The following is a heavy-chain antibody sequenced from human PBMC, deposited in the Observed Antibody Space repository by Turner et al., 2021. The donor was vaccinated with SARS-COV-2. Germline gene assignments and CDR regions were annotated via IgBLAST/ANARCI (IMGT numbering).Heavy chain of an antibody. D-gene: IGHD7-27*01. V-gene: IGHV4-34*02. CDR2: VSHCGKT. Sequence: QVQLQQWCAGLLKPWDTLALTCSLAGGSLNGYYWSRCRQTQGKGLEWIGEVSHCGKTNFNPSLKSRASIFVDSSKTQFSLRLSSVTADDTAVYYCANGSNDDIWGNHRRNWFDPWGQGTLVTVSS. CDR1: GGSLNGYY. J-gene: IGHJ5*02. CDR3: ANGSNDDIWGNHRRNWFDP.